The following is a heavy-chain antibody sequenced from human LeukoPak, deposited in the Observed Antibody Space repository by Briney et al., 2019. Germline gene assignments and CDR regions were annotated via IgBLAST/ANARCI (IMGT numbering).Heavy chain of an antibody. V-gene: IGHV4-34*01. CDR1: GGSFSGYY. CDR2: INHSGST. Sequence: SETLSLTCAVYGGSFSGYYWSWIRQPPGKGLEWIGEINHSGSTNYNPSFKSRVTISVDTSKNQFSLKLSSVTAADTAVYYCARGWGDSSSWYLSPPITLDYWGQGTLVTVSS. D-gene: IGHD6-13*01. J-gene: IGHJ4*02. CDR3: ARGWGDSSSWYLSPPITLDY.